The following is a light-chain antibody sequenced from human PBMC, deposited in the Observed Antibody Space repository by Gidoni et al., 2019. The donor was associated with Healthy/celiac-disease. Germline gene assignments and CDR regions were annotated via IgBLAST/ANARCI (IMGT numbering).Light chain of an antibody. V-gene: IGKV1-39*01. Sequence: DIQMTQSPSSLSASVGDRVTITCRASQSISSYLNWYQQKPGKAPKLLIYAASSLQRGVPSRFSGSGSGTDFTLTISSLQPEDFATYYCRQSYSTPYTFGQXTKLEIK. J-gene: IGKJ2*01. CDR1: QSISSY. CDR3: RQSYSTPYT. CDR2: AAS.